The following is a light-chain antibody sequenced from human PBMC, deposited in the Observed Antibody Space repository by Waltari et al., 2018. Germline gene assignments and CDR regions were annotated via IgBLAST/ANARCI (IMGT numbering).Light chain of an antibody. J-gene: IGKJ2*01. CDR2: YTN. CDR3: QQYNSFPYT. Sequence: DIQMTQSQSPLSASVGDRVTITCRASQDISTYLHLYQQKDGKAPKLLIYYTNRLESGVPSRFSGSGSGTEFTLIINNLQPEDFATYFCQQYNSFPYTFGQGTKVEIK. V-gene: IGKV1-17*02. CDR1: QDISTY.